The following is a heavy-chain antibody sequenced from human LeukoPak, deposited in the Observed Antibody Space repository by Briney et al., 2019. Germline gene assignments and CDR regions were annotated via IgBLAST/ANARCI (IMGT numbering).Heavy chain of an antibody. CDR3: ARSSQADDY. D-gene: IGHD6-13*01. CDR2: INPGGSSI. CDR1: GFTFSSYW. Sequence: GGSLRLSCAASGFTFSSYWMHWVRQVPGKGLVWVARINPGGSSITYADSVKGRFTISRDNAKDTLYLQMDSLRAEDTGVYYCARSSQADDYWGQGTLVTVSS. J-gene: IGHJ4*02. V-gene: IGHV3-74*01.